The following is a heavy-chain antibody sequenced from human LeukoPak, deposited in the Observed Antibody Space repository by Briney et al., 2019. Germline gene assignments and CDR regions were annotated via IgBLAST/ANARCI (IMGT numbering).Heavy chain of an antibody. D-gene: IGHD6-13*01. CDR2: ISWNSGSI. Sequence: GGSLGLSCAASGFTFDDYAMHWVRQAPGKGLEWVSGISWNSGSIGYADSVKGRFTISRDNAKNSLYLQMNSLRAEDTALYYCAKGIAAAGDRFDYWXXXXLVTVSS. CDR3: AKGIAAAGDRFDY. CDR1: GFTFDDYA. J-gene: IGHJ4*01. V-gene: IGHV3-9*01.